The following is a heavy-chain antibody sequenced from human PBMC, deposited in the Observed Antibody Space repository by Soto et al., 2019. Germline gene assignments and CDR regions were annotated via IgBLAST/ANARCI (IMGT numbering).Heavy chain of an antibody. CDR3: ARDRIDVTWYGDSAGGNYFDY. J-gene: IGHJ4*02. CDR1: GYTFTSYA. Sequence: GASVKVSCKASGYTFTSYAMHWVRQAPGQRLEWMGWINAGNGNTKYSQKFQGRVTITRDTSASTAYMELSSLRSEDTAVYYCARDRIDVTWYGDSAGGNYFDYWGQGTLVTVSS. CDR2: INAGNGNT. D-gene: IGHD4-17*01. V-gene: IGHV1-3*01.